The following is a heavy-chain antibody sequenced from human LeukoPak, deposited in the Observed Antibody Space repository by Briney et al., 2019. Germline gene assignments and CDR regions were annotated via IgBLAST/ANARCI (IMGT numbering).Heavy chain of an antibody. CDR3: ARDRGVDTAMVNWFDP. CDR2: IDWNGGST. D-gene: IGHD5-18*01. Sequence: GGSLRLSCAASGFTFDDYGMSWVRQAPGKGLEWVSGIDWNGGSTGYADSVKGRFTISRDNAKNSLYLQMNSLRAEDTALYYCARDRGVDTAMVNWFDPWGQGTLVTVSS. V-gene: IGHV3-20*04. CDR1: GFTFDDYG. J-gene: IGHJ5*02.